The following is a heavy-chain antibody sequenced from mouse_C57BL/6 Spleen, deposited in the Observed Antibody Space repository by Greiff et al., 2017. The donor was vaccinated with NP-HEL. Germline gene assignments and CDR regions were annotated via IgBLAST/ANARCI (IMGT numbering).Heavy chain of an antibody. V-gene: IGHV1-22*01. D-gene: IGHD2-4*01. CDR1: GYTFTDYN. Sequence: EVQLQQSGPELVKPGASVKMSCKASGYTFTDYNMHWVKQSHGTSLEWIGYINPNNGGTSYNQKFKGKATLTVNKSSSTAYMELRSLTSEDSAVYYCARGDYDGGSWYFDVWGTGTTVTVSS. J-gene: IGHJ1*03. CDR3: ARGDYDGGSWYFDV. CDR2: INPNNGGT.